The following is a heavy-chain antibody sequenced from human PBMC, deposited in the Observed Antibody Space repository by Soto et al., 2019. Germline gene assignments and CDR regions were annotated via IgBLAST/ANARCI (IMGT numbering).Heavy chain of an antibody. V-gene: IGHV1-8*01. CDR2: MNPNSGNT. Sequence: ASVKVSCKASGYTFTSYDINWVRQATGQGLEWMGWMNPNSGNTGYAQKFQGRVTMTRNTSISTAYMELSSLRSEDTAVYYCARDSLHNFDWPEDALDIWGQGTMVTVSS. D-gene: IGHD3-9*01. CDR3: ARDSLHNFDWPEDALDI. CDR1: GYTFTSYD. J-gene: IGHJ3*02.